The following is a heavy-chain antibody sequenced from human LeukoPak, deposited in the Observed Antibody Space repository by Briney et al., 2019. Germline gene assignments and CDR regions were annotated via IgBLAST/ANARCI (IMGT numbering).Heavy chain of an antibody. D-gene: IGHD6-13*01. J-gene: IGHJ3*02. CDR1: GDSLRNGYY. V-gene: IGHV4-38-2*02. Sequence: PSETLSLTCSVSGDSLRNGYYWGFIRQPPGKGLEWIASVYHSGKTYCNPSLKSRVTMSVDTSNNQFSLKLTSVSAADTALYYCARDSSSWFRTDDAFDIWGQGTMVTVSS. CDR3: ARDSSSWFRTDDAFDI. CDR2: VYHSGKT.